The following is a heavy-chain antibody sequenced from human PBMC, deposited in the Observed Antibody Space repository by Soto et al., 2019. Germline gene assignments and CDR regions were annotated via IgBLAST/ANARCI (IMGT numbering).Heavy chain of an antibody. D-gene: IGHD6-13*01. V-gene: IGHV3-49*04. CDR1: GFNFRSYF. CDR2: VRNKVYGGTT. CDR3: ARYTYTSRYSYFGMDV. J-gene: IGHJ6*02. Sequence: EVQLVESGGGLVQPGGSLRLSCAASGFNFRSYFMTWVRQAPGKGLEWLGVVRNKVYGGTTDYAASVRGRFIISRDDSNSVAYLQMNNLRTDDTAVYYCARYTYTSRYSYFGMDVWGHGTTVTVS.